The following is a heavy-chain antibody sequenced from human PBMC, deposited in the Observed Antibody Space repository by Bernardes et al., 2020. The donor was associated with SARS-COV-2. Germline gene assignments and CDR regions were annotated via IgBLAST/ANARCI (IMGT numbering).Heavy chain of an antibody. V-gene: IGHV1-2*04. CDR1: GYTFTGYY. CDR2: INPNSGGT. D-gene: IGHD3-10*01. J-gene: IGHJ4*02. CDR3: ARDPGSGSPTYYFDY. Sequence: ASVKVSCKASGYTFTGYYMHWVRQAPGQALEWMGWINPNSGGTTYAQKFQGWVTMTRDTSISTAYMELSRLRSDDTAVYYCARDPGSGSPTYYFDYWGQGTLVTVSS.